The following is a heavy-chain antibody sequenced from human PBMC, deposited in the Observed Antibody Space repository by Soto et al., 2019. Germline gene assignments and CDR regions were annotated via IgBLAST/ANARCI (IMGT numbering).Heavy chain of an antibody. J-gene: IGHJ4*02. Sequence: SETLSLTCTVSGGSISSSYWSWIRQPPGKGLEGVGYIYDRGSTYYNSSLKSRVTMSRDTSKNHFSLKLSSVTAADTAVYYCARQLSYWGQGTPVTVSS. V-gene: IGHV4-59*08. CDR3: ARQLSY. D-gene: IGHD6-13*01. CDR1: GGSISSSY. CDR2: IYDRGST.